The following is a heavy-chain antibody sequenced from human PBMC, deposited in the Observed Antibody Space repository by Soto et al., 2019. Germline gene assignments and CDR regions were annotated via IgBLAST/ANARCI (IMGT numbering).Heavy chain of an antibody. V-gene: IGHV3-21*01. D-gene: IGHD6-19*01. CDR3: ARELAVGALYKWFDP. J-gene: IGHJ5*02. CDR1: GFTFSSYS. CDR2: ISSSSSYI. Sequence: PGGSLRLSCAASGFTFSSYSMNWVRQAPGKGLEWVSSISSSSSYIYYADSVKGRFTISRDNAKNSLYLQMNSLRAEDTAVYYCARELAVGALYKWFDPWGQGTLVTVSS.